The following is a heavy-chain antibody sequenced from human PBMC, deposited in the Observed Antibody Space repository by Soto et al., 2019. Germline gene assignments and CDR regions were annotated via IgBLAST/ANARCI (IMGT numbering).Heavy chain of an antibody. CDR2: LYHIGST. CDR1: CYSISSGNY. Sequence: SSETLSLTCAVSCYSISSGNYWAWIRQPPGRGLEWIGSLYHIGSTHYNTSLKSRVTISVDTSKNHFSLELSSVTAADTAIYYCRSSTSCYDESCVDVWGQGTMVTVSS. J-gene: IGHJ6*02. D-gene: IGHD2-2*01. V-gene: IGHV4-38-2*01. CDR3: RSSTSCYDESCVDV.